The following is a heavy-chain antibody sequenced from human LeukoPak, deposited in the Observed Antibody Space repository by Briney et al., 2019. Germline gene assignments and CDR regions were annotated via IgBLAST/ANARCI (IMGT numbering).Heavy chain of an antibody. Sequence: PSETLSLTCAVYGGSFSGYYWSWIRQPPGKGLEWIGSIYDSGSSYYNPSLKSRVTISVDTSKNQFSLKLNSVTAADTAVYYCARHYGPWGQGTLVTVSS. D-gene: IGHD3-16*01. CDR3: ARHYGP. CDR1: GGSFSGYY. V-gene: IGHV4-34*01. CDR2: IYDSGSS. J-gene: IGHJ5*02.